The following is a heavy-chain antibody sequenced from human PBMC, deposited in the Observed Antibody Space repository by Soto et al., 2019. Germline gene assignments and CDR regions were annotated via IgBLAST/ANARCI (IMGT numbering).Heavy chain of an antibody. CDR1: GDSITEVS. J-gene: IGHJ4*02. CDR3: ATGPPWHYFDF. Sequence: VQSGAEVKKPGASVEVSCKVSGDSITEVSKHWVRQSPEKGLEWMGGYDPEKGRRISAQNFKGRLTMTEDTSTDTAYMKLISLETDDTAVYFCATGPPWHYFDFWGQGTLVTVSS. V-gene: IGHV1-24*01. CDR2: YDPEKGRR. D-gene: IGHD5-12*01.